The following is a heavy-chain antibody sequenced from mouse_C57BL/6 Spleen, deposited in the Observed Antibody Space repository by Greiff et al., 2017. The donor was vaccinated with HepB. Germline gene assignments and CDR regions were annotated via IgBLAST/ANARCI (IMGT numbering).Heavy chain of an antibody. V-gene: IGHV5-16*01. CDR2: INYDGSST. CDR1: GFTFSDYY. D-gene: IGHD1-1*01. J-gene: IGHJ4*01. CDR3: ARGSIYYYGSSAMDY. Sequence: EVQVVESEGGLVQPGSSMKLSCTASGFTFSDYYMAWVRQVPEKGLEWVANINYDGSSTYYLDSLKSRFIISRDNAKNILYLQMSSLKSEDTATYYCARGSIYYYGSSAMDYWGQGTSVTVSS.